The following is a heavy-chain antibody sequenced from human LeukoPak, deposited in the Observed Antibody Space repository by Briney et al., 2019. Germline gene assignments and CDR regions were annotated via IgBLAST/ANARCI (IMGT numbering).Heavy chain of an antibody. CDR2: MNPNSGNT. V-gene: IGHV1-8*01. CDR1: GYTFTSYD. CDR3: ARGLRSTWNPYDY. Sequence: ASLKVSCKASGYTFTSYDINWVRQATGQGLEWIGWMNPNSGNTGYAQKFQGRVTMTRNTSISTAYMELSSLRSEDTAVYYCARGLRSTWNPYDYWGQGTLVTVSS. J-gene: IGHJ4*02. D-gene: IGHD1-1*01.